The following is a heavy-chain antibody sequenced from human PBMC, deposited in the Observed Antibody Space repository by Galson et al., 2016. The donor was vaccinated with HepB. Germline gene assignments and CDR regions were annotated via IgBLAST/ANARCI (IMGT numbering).Heavy chain of an antibody. CDR3: ASVENFDY. D-gene: IGHD5-24*01. V-gene: IGHV3-30*03. Sequence: SLRLSCAASGFTFSSYGMHWVRQAPGKGLEWVALMIYNGSKQYYADSVKGRFTISRDNSKNTLYLQMNSLRPEETAVYYCASVENFDYWGQGTLVTVSS. CDR2: MIYNGSKQ. CDR1: GFTFSSYG. J-gene: IGHJ4*02.